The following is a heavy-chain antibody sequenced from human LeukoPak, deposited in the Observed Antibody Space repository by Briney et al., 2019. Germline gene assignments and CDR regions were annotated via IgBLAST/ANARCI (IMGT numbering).Heavy chain of an antibody. CDR3: ARGRWLPNAFDI. Sequence: SETLSLTCTVSGVSISNYYWSWIRQPPGKGLEWIGYIYYSGRTDYNPSLKSRVTISVDTSKHQFSMKLKSVTAADTAVYFCARGRWLPNAFDIWGQGTMVTVFS. CDR1: GVSISNYY. J-gene: IGHJ3*02. CDR2: IYYSGRT. V-gene: IGHV4-59*01. D-gene: IGHD5-24*01.